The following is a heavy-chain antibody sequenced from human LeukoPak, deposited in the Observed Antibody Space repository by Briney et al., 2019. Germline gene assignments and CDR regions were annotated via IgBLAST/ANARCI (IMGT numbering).Heavy chain of an antibody. J-gene: IGHJ6*03. D-gene: IGHD6-13*01. V-gene: IGHV4-59*01. CDR3: ARGRVSSSSWSSTYYYYFYMDV. Sequence: SETLSLTCTVSGGSISSYYWSWIPQPPGKGLEWIGYIYHTGSTNYNPSLNSRVTISRDTSKNHFSLELSSVTAADTAVYFCARGRVSSSSWSSTYYYYFYMDVWGKGTTVTVSS. CDR2: IYHTGST. CDR1: GGSISSYY.